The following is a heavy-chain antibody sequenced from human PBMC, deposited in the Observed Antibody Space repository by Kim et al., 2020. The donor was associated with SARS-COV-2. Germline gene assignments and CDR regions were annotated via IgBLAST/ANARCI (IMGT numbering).Heavy chain of an antibody. J-gene: IGHJ3*02. CDR2: INDDGDHT. CDR3: AKRNRITRYGYDAFDI. V-gene: IGHV3-23*01. Sequence: GGSLRLSCVASGFTFRSYAMTWVRQAPGKGLEWVSAINDDGDHTYYTDSARGRFTISRDNSKNTVFLQLNSLGAEDTALYSCAKRNRITRYGYDAFDIWGPRDNGLRLF. CDR1: GFTFRSYA. D-gene: IGHD3-10*01.